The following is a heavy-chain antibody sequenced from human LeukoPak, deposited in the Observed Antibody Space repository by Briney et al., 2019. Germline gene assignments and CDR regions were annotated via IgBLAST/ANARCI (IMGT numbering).Heavy chain of an antibody. Sequence: SETQSLTCTVSGGSISNYYWSWIRQPPGKGLEWIGYIYYSGSTNYNPSLKSRVTISVDTSKNQFSLKLSSVTAADTAVYYCARDRSPEHYYDSSHWDYYYGMDVWGQGTTVTVSS. CDR3: ARDRSPEHYYDSSHWDYYYGMDV. CDR1: GGSISNYY. V-gene: IGHV4-59*01. D-gene: IGHD3-22*01. CDR2: IYYSGST. J-gene: IGHJ6*02.